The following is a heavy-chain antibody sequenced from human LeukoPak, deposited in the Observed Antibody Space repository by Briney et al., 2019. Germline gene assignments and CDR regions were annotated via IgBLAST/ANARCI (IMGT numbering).Heavy chain of an antibody. V-gene: IGHV4-59*08. D-gene: IGHD3-22*01. CDR3: ARGTYYYDSSGSCMDV. CDR2: IYYSGST. Sequence: SETLSLTCTVSGGSISSYYWSWIRQPPGKGLEWIGYIYYSGSTNYNPSLKSRVTISVDTSKNQFSLKLSSVTAADTAVYYCARGTYYYDSSGSCMDVWGQGTTVTVSS. CDR1: GGSISSYY. J-gene: IGHJ6*02.